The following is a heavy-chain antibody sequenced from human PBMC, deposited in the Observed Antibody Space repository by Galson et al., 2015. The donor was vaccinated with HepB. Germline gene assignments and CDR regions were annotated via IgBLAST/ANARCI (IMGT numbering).Heavy chain of an antibody. Sequence: SVKVSCKASGGTFSSYAISWVRQAPGQGLEWMGGIIPIFGTANYAQKFQGRVTITADESTSTAYMELRSLRSDDTAVYYCARVTIYCSSTSCYLNWFDPWGQGTLVTVSS. D-gene: IGHD2-2*01. J-gene: IGHJ5*02. CDR3: ARVTIYCSSTSCYLNWFDP. CDR1: GGTFSSYA. V-gene: IGHV1-69*13. CDR2: IIPIFGTA.